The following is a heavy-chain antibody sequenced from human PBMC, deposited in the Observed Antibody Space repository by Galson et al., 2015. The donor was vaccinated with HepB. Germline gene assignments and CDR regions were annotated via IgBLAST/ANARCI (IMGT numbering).Heavy chain of an antibody. CDR1: GFTFSSYG. D-gene: IGHD3-22*01. CDR2: ISYDGSNK. J-gene: IGHJ2*01. Sequence: SLRLSCAASGFTFSSYGMHWVRQAPGKGLEWVAVISYDGSNKYYADSVKGRFTISRDNSKNTLYLQMNSLRAEDTAVYYCAKSSGYLKTHHWYFDLWGRGTLVTVSS. CDR3: AKSSGYLKTHHWYFDL. V-gene: IGHV3-30*18.